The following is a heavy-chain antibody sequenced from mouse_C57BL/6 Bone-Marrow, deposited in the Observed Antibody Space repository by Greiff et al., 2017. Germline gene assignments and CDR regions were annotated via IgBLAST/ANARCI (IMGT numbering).Heavy chain of an antibody. CDR2: IDPENGDT. J-gene: IGHJ1*03. CDR1: GFNIKDDY. D-gene: IGHD1-1*01. CDR3: TTFYGSSYLRYFDV. V-gene: IGHV14-4*01. Sequence: EVQLQQSGAELVRPGASVKLSCTASGFNIKDDYMHWVKQRPEQGLEWIGWIDPENGDTEYASKFQGKATITVDTSSHTAYLQLSSLTSEETAVYYCTTFYGSSYLRYFDVWGTGTTVTVSS.